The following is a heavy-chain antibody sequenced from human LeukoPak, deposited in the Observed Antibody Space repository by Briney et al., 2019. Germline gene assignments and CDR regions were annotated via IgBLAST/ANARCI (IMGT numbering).Heavy chain of an antibody. CDR2: IKEDASEE. CDR1: GFTSTRHS. Sequence: GGSLRLSCAVSGFTSTRHSMSRVRQTPEKGLEWVANIKEDASEENYVDSVKGRFTISRDNAKNSLYLQMNSLRAEDTAVYYCAIAAGWELGYWGQGSLVTVSS. J-gene: IGHJ4*02. CDR3: AIAAGWELGY. D-gene: IGHD6-25*01. V-gene: IGHV3-7*01.